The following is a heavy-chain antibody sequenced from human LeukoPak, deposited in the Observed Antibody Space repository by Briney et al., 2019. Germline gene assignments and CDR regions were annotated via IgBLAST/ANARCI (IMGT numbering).Heavy chain of an antibody. J-gene: IGHJ4*02. D-gene: IGHD6-13*01. CDR3: ARIFRAAAVDY. Sequence: SETLSLTCTVSGGSISSYYWSWIRQPPGKGLEWIGYIYYSGRTNYNPSLKSRVSMSVDTSKNQFSLRLSSVTAADTAVYYCARIFRAAAVDYWGQGTLVTVSS. V-gene: IGHV4-59*01. CDR2: IYYSGRT. CDR1: GGSISSYY.